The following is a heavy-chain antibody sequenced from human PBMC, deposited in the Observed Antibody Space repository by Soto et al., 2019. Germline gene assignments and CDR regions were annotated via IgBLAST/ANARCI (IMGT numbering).Heavy chain of an antibody. CDR1: GGSLSGYY. V-gene: IGHV4-34*01. CDR3: ANLYYDILTGPSYFDY. D-gene: IGHD3-9*01. CDR2: INHSGST. Sequence: SETLSLTCAVYGGSLSGYYWSWIRQPPGKGLEWIGEINHSGSTNYNPSLKSRVTISVDTSKNQFSLKLSSVTAADTAVYYCANLYYDILTGPSYFDYWGQGTLVTVSS. J-gene: IGHJ4*02.